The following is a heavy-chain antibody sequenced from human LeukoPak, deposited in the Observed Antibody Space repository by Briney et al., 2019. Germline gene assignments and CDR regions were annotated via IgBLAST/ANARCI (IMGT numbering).Heavy chain of an antibody. CDR2: INSDGSST. V-gene: IGHV3-74*01. CDR1: GFTFSSYW. Sequence: GGSLRLSCAASGFTFSSYWMHWVRQAPGKGLVWVSRINSDGSSTSYADSEKGRFTISRDNAKNTLYLQMNSLRAEDTAVYYCARERGGSSWYGTRGMDVWGKGTTVTVSS. D-gene: IGHD6-19*01. CDR3: ARERGGSSWYGTRGMDV. J-gene: IGHJ6*04.